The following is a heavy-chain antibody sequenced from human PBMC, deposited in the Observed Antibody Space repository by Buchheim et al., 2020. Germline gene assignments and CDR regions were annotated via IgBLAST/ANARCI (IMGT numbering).Heavy chain of an antibody. V-gene: IGHV4-31*03. CDR3: ARVPPPYRSFDY. D-gene: IGHD3-16*02. CDR1: GGSITSGTNY. Sequence: QVQLQESGPGLVKPSQTLSLTCTVSGGSITSGTNYWSWIRQLPGQGLEWIAYIHHRGSTYYNPSLKSRVNISVDTSKNHVSLGLTSLTAAETAVYYCARVPPPYRSFDYWGRGTL. CDR2: IHHRGST. J-gene: IGHJ4*02.